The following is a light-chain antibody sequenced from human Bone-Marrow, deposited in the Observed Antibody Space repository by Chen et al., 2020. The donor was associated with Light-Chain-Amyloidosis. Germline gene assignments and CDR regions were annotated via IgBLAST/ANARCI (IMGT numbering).Light chain of an antibody. Sequence: NFMLTQPHSVSESPGKTVIISCTRSSGSIATNYVQWYQQRPCSSPTTVIYEDDQRPSGVPDRFSGYIDRSSNSASLTISGLKTEDEADYYCQSYQGSSQGVFGGGTKLTVL. CDR3: QSYQGSSQGV. CDR1: SGSIATNY. CDR2: EDD. J-gene: IGLJ3*02. V-gene: IGLV6-57*01.